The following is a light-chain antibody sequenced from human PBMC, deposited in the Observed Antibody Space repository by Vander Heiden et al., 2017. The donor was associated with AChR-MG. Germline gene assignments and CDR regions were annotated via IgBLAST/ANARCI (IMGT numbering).Light chain of an antibody. J-gene: IGLJ2*01. Sequence: QSPLTQPPSASASPGPSVTISCTGTSSDVGGYNYVSWYQQHPGKAPKLMIYEVSKRPSGVPNRFSGSKSGNTASLTVSGLQAEDEADYYCSSYAGSNNFVFGGGTKLTVL. CDR3: SSYAGSNNFV. CDR1: SSDVGGYNY. V-gene: IGLV2-8*01. CDR2: EVS.